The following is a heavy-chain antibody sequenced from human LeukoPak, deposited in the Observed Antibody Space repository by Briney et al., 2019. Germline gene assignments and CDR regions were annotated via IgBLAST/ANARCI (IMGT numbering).Heavy chain of an antibody. J-gene: IGHJ4*02. Sequence: SETLSLTCTVSGVSISSYYWSWIRQPPGKGLEWIGYIYYSGSTNYNPSLKSRVTISVDTSKNQFSLKLSSVTAADTAVYYCAREAAGTGYFDYWGQGTLVTVSS. CDR1: GVSISSYY. CDR3: AREAAGTGYFDY. V-gene: IGHV4-59*01. CDR2: IYYSGST. D-gene: IGHD6-13*01.